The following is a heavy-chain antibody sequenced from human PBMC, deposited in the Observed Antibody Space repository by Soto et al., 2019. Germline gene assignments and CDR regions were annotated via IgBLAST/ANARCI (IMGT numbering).Heavy chain of an antibody. CDR1: GGTFSSYA. Sequence: SVKVSCKASGGTFSSYAISWVRQAPGQGLEWMGGIIPIFGTANYAQKFQGRVTITADESTSTAYMELSSLRSEDTAVYYCARGDSSSGYKPQFDYWGQGTLVPVSS. CDR2: IIPIFGTA. D-gene: IGHD6-25*01. J-gene: IGHJ4*02. V-gene: IGHV1-69*13. CDR3: ARGDSSSGYKPQFDY.